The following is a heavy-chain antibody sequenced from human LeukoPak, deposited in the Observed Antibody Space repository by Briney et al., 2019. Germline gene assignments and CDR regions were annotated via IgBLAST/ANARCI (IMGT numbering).Heavy chain of an antibody. CDR2: IYWNDDK. V-gene: IGHV2-5*01. CDR3: AHRQKRWLQVNY. Sequence: SGPTLVKPTQTLTLTCTFSGFSLSTSGVGVGWIRQPPRKALEWLALIYWNDDKRYSPSLKSRLTITKDTSKNQVVLTMTNMDPVDTATYYCAHRQKRWLQVNYWGQGTLVTVSS. CDR1: GFSLSTSGVG. J-gene: IGHJ4*02. D-gene: IGHD5-24*01.